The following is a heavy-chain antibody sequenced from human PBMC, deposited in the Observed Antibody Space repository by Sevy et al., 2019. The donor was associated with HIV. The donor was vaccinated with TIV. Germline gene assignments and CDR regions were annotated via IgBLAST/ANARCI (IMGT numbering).Heavy chain of an antibody. D-gene: IGHD3-3*01. CDR1: GFTFSGSA. J-gene: IGHJ6*02. Sequence: GESLKISCSASGFTFSGSALHWVRQAPGKGLEYVSVISSSGSSAYYAESVRGRFTISRDNSKNTLYLQMRSLRAEDMAVYYCVKDSIFYDSSSGYRPFYYYGMDVWGQGTSVTVSS. CDR3: VKDSIFYDSSSGYRPFYYYGMDV. CDR2: ISSSGSSA. V-gene: IGHV3-64D*09.